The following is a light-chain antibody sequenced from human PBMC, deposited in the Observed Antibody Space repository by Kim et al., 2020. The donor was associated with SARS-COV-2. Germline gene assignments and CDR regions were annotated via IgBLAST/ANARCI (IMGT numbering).Light chain of an antibody. CDR1: QGISSY. CDR3: QQYYSYPPS. J-gene: IGKJ1*01. Sequence: ASTGDRVTITCRASQGISSYLAWYQQKPGKAPKLLIYAASTLQSGVPSRFSGSGSGTDFTLTISCLQSEDFATYYCQQYYSYPPSFGQGTKVDIK. V-gene: IGKV1-8*01. CDR2: AAS.